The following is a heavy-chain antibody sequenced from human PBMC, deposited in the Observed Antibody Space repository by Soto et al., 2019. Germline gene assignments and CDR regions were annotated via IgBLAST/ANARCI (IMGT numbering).Heavy chain of an antibody. CDR1: EYRFNSYW. D-gene: IGHD3-22*01. CDR3: ARKDKSGYFNWFDP. V-gene: IGHV5-51*01. CDR2: IYPGDSDT. Sequence: PGESLKISCTGSEYRFNSYWIGWVRQMPGKGLEWIGMIYPGDSDTTYSPSFEGQVTMSVDKSISTVFLQWASLKASDTAVYFCARKDKSGYFNWFDPWGQGTLVTVSS. J-gene: IGHJ5*02.